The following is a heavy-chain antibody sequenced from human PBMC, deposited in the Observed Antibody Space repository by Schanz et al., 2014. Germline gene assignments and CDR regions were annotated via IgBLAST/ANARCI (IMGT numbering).Heavy chain of an antibody. CDR3: ARELRLEYYFDY. CDR1: GYTFTGYY. CDR2: INPNSGGT. J-gene: IGHJ4*02. D-gene: IGHD4-17*01. Sequence: QVQLLQSGAEVKKPGASVKVSCKTSGYTFTGYYMHWVLQAPGQGLEWMGRINPNSGGTNYAQKFQGRVTMTRDTSISTAYMELSSLRSDDTAVYYCARELRLEYYFDYWGQGTQVTVSS. V-gene: IGHV1-2*02.